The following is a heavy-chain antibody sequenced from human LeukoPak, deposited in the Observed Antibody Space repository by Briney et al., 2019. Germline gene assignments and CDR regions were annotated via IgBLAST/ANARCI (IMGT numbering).Heavy chain of an antibody. CDR2: TRNKANSYTT. D-gene: IGHD3-22*01. Sequence: GGSLRLSCAASGFTFSDHYMDWVRQAPGKGLEWVGRTRNKANSYTTEYAASVKGRFTISRVDSKNSLYLQMNSLKTEDTAVYYCAVRYGSSGPLGNYWGQGTLVTVSS. CDR3: AVRYGSSGPLGNY. V-gene: IGHV3-72*01. J-gene: IGHJ4*02. CDR1: GFTFSDHY.